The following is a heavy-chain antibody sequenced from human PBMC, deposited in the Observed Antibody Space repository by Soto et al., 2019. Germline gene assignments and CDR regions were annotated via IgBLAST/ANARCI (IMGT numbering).Heavy chain of an antibody. D-gene: IGHD3-3*01. CDR1: GYTFTSYG. Sequence: ASVKVSCKASGYTFTSYGISWVRQAPGQGLEWMGWISAYNGNTNYAQKLQGRVTMTTDTSTSTAYMELRSLRSDDTAVYYCARDLGGDFWNGLSIYYFDYWGQGTLVTVSS. V-gene: IGHV1-18*01. CDR2: ISAYNGNT. J-gene: IGHJ4*02. CDR3: ARDLGGDFWNGLSIYYFDY.